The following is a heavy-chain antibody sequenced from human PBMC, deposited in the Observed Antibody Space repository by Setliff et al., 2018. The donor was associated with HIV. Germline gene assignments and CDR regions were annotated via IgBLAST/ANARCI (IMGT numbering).Heavy chain of an antibody. CDR1: EKTFTFRSYG. V-gene: IGHV3-30*02. Sequence: GGSLRLSCAASEKTFTFRSYGMHWVRQAPGKGPEWLAFIWYDGSKKWYADSVKGRFIISRDNSKNTLFLEMNSLRPEDTAVYYCAKGRGTPDKCFDPWGQGTLVTVSS. CDR3: AKGRGTPDKCFDP. D-gene: IGHD3-16*01. J-gene: IGHJ5*02. CDR2: IWYDGSKK.